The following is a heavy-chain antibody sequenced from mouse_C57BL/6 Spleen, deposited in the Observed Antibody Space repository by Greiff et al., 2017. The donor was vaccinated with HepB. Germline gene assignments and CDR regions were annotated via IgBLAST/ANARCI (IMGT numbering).Heavy chain of an antibody. CDR3: TGEGYDYDASFAY. CDR1: GFTFSNYW. Sequence: EVQVVESGGGLVQPGGSMKLSCVASGFTFSNYWMNWVRQSPEKGLEWVAQIRLKSDNYATHYAESVKGRFTISRDDSKSSVYLQMNNLRAEDTGIYYCTGEGYDYDASFAYWGQGTLVTVSA. CDR2: IRLKSDNYAT. V-gene: IGHV6-3*01. D-gene: IGHD2-4*01. J-gene: IGHJ3*01.